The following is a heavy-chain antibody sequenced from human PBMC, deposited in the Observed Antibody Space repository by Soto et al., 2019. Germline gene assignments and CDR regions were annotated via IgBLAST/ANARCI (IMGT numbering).Heavy chain of an antibody. CDR1: GFTFSNAW. CDR3: TSNMMSDH. Sequence: EVQLVESGGDLVKPGGSLRLSCAASGFTFSNAWMSWVRQAPGKGLEWVGRIKTKTDGGRADYAAPVKGRFIILRDDSKNTLYLQMNSLQAEDTAVYYCTSNMMSDHWGQGTLVTVSS. D-gene: IGHD3-16*01. CDR2: IKTKTDGGRA. V-gene: IGHV3-15*01. J-gene: IGHJ5*02.